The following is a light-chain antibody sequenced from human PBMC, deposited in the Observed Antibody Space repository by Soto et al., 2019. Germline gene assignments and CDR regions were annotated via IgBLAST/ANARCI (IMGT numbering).Light chain of an antibody. CDR1: QSVSSSY. CDR2: GAS. J-gene: IGKJ4*01. Sequence: PGDRATLSCRASQSVSSSYLAWYQQKPGQAPRLLIYGASSRATGIPDRFSGSGSGTDFTLIISRLEPEDFAVYFCQQYGSSPGTFGGGTKVEIK. CDR3: QQYGSSPGT. V-gene: IGKV3-20*01.